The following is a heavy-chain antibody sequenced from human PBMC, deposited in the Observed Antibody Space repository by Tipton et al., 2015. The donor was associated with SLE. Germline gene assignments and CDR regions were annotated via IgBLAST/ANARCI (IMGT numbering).Heavy chain of an antibody. CDR1: GGSISSSSYH. J-gene: IGHJ4*02. V-gene: IGHV4-39*01. CDR2: IYYSGST. D-gene: IGHD3-10*01. CDR3: ASIKAEYYGSGSYYVD. Sequence: TLSLTCTVSGGSISSSSYHWGWIRQPPGKGLEWIGSIYYSGSTYYNPSLKSRVTISVDTSKNQFSLKLSSVTATDTAVYYCASIKAEYYGSGSYYVDWGQGTLVTVSS.